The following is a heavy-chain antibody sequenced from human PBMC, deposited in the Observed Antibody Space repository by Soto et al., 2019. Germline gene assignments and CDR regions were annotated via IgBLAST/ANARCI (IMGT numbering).Heavy chain of an antibody. D-gene: IGHD3-10*01. J-gene: IGHJ4*02. Sequence: SETLSLTCTVSGGSISSSSYYWGWIRQPPGKGLEWIGSIYYSGSTYYNPSLKSRVTISVDTSKNQFSLKLSSVPAADTAVYYSARHFLPSGVGPYYSDYWGQGTLVTVSS. CDR2: IYYSGST. CDR3: ARHFLPSGVGPYYSDY. V-gene: IGHV4-39*01. CDR1: GGSISSSSYY.